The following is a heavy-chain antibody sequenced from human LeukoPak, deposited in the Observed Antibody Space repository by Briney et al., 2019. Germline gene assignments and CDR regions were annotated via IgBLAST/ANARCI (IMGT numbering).Heavy chain of an antibody. CDR3: TMRGNTWYDC. V-gene: IGHV3-53*01. Sequence: GGSLSLSCAASGFTVSSNYMSWVRQAPGKGLEWVSVIYSGGSTYYADSVKGRFTISRDNSKNTVDLQMNSLRVEDTAVYYCTMRGNTWYDCWGQGTLVTVSS. J-gene: IGHJ4*02. CDR1: GFTVSSNY. CDR2: IYSGGST. D-gene: IGHD6-13*01.